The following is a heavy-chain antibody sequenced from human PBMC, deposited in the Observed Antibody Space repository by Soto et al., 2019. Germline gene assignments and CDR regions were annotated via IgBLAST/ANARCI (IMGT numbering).Heavy chain of an antibody. D-gene: IGHD3-16*01. CDR3: ARMIGGWTVDGDY. CDR2: ISGSGGST. V-gene: IGHV3-23*01. CDR1: GFTFSSYA. Sequence: EVQLLESGGGLVQPGGSLRLSCAASGFTFSSYAMIWVRQAPWKGLEWVSAISGSGGSTYYADSVKGRFTISRDNSKNTLDLQMNSLRAEDTAVYYCARMIGGWTVDGDYWGQGTLVTVSS. J-gene: IGHJ4*02.